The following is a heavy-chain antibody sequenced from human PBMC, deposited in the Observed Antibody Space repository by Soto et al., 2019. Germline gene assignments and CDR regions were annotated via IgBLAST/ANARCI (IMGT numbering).Heavy chain of an antibody. CDR3: ARERSSGAFDI. J-gene: IGHJ3*02. V-gene: IGHV1-8*01. CDR2: MNPNSANT. Sequence: QVQLVQSGAEVKKPGASVKVSCKTSGYTFTSYDINWVRQATGQGLEWMGWMNPNSANTAYAQKFQGRVTMTRNTSIITAYMELSNLRSEDTAVYYCARERSSGAFDIWGQGTMVTVSS. D-gene: IGHD1-26*01. CDR1: GYTFTSYD.